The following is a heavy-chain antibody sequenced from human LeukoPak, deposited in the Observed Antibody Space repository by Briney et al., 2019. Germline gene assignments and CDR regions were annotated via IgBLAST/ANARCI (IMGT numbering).Heavy chain of an antibody. CDR2: IYYSGST. CDR1: GGSISSYC. CDR3: ASWEDGYNYSNAFDI. V-gene: IGHV4-59*01. Sequence: SETLSLTCTVSGGSISSYCWSWIRQPPGKGLEWIGYIYYSGSTNYNPSLKSRVTISVDTSKNQFSLKLSSVTAADTAVYYCASWEDGYNYSNAFDIWGQGTMVTVSS. D-gene: IGHD5-24*01. J-gene: IGHJ3*02.